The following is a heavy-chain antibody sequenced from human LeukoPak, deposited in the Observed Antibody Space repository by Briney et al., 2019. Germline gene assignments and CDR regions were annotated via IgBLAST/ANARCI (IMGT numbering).Heavy chain of an antibody. Sequence: ASVNVSCKASGFTFTNYHLHWVRQAPGQGLEWMGIITPSGDSTTYAQKFQGRFTMSRDASTSTLYMELSSLRSEDTALYYCARPTLGSFSLAFDLWGQGTMVTVSS. CDR3: ARPTLGSFSLAFDL. D-gene: IGHD1-26*01. J-gene: IGHJ3*01. V-gene: IGHV1-46*01. CDR1: GFTFTNYH. CDR2: ITPSGDST.